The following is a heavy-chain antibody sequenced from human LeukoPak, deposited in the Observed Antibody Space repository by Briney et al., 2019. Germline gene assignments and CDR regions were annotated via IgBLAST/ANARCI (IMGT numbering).Heavy chain of an antibody. CDR3: ACLTTADAFDI. CDR2: IYDSGST. Sequence: SETLSLACTVSGGSISSYYWSWIRQPPGKGLEWIGYIYDSGSTNYNPSLKSRVTISVDTSKNQFSLKLSSVTAADTAVYYCACLTTADAFDIWGQGTMVTVSS. D-gene: IGHD3-22*01. CDR1: GGSISSYY. J-gene: IGHJ3*02. V-gene: IGHV4-59*01.